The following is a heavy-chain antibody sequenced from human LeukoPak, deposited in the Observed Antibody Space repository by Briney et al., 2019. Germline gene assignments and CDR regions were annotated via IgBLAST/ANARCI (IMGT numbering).Heavy chain of an antibody. Sequence: GGSLRLSCAASGFTFSDYYTSWIRQAPGKGLEWVSYISSSGSTIYYADSVKGRFTISRDNAKNSLYLQMNSLRAEDTAVYYCARDEVDTAMVTTEYYYGMDVWGQGTTVTVSS. CDR3: ARDEVDTAMVTTEYYYGMDV. CDR1: GFTFSDYY. D-gene: IGHD5-18*01. V-gene: IGHV3-11*01. CDR2: ISSSGSTI. J-gene: IGHJ6*02.